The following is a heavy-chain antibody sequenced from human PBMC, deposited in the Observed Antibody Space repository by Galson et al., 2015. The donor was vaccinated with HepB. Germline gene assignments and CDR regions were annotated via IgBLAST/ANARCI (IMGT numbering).Heavy chain of an antibody. CDR3: ARGAVVTYYYYGMDV. J-gene: IGHJ6*02. Sequence: SLRLSCAASGFTFSSYSMNWVRQAPGKGLEWVPSISSSSSYIYYADSVKGRFTISRDNAKNSLYLQMNSLRAEDTAVYYCARGAVVTYYYYGMDVWGQGTTVTVSS. CDR1: GFTFSSYS. CDR2: ISSSSSYI. V-gene: IGHV3-21*01. D-gene: IGHD4-23*01.